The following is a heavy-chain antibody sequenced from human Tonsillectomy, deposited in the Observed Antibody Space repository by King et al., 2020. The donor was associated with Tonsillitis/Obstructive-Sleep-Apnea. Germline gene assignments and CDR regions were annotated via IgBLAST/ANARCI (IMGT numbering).Heavy chain of an antibody. CDR2: INHSGTT. CDR1: GGSFSGYY. J-gene: IGHJ6*03. V-gene: IGHV4-34*01. CDR3: ARGPKGYYYYMDV. Sequence: QVQLQQWGAGLLKPSETLSLTCAVYGGSFSGYYWSWIRQPPGKGLEWIGEINHSGTTTYNPSLKSRITISVDTSKNQFSLKLTSVTAADTAVYYCARGPKGYYYYMDVWDKGTTVTVSS.